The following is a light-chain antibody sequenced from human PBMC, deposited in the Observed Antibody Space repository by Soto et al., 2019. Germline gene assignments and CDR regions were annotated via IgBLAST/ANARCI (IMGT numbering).Light chain of an antibody. CDR3: QQYASSRT. J-gene: IGKJ1*01. V-gene: IGKV3-20*01. CDR2: GAS. CDR1: QSVSSSY. Sequence: EIVLTQSPGTLSLSPGEEATLSCRASQSVSSSYLAWYQQKPGQAPRLLMYGASSRATGIPDRFSGSGSGTDFTLTITRLEPEDFAVYYCQQYASSRTFGQGTKVDIK.